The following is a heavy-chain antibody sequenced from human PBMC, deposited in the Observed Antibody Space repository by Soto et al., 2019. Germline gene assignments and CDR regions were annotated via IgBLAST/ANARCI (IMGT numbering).Heavy chain of an antibody. CDR1: GFTFSNYW. V-gene: IGHV3-74*01. CDR2: IDSDGSRI. D-gene: IGHD2-15*01. J-gene: IGHJ4*02. Sequence: PGGSLRLSCAASGFTFSNYWMHWVRQAPGKGLVWVSRIDSDGSRITYADFVKGRFTISRDNVKNTVYLHMNSLTAEDTAVYYCVRTSLVVAVATREDFWGQGTLVTVSS. CDR3: VRTSLVVAVATREDF.